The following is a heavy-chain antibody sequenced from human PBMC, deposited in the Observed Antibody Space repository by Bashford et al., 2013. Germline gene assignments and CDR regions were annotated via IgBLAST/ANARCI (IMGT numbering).Heavy chain of an antibody. CDR2: FSSGGTP. Sequence: PGGPVRLSCAASGLGVSQNYISWVRHGSTKGSGSGSQVFSSGGTPYYADSVKGRFTISRDISTNTVFLQMNSLGAEDTAIYYCTRDRIEAAMDVWGQGTTVTVSS. CDR3: TRDRIEAAMDV. V-gene: IGHV3-53*01. J-gene: IGHJ6*02. CDR1: GLGVSQNY. D-gene: IGHD2-21*01.